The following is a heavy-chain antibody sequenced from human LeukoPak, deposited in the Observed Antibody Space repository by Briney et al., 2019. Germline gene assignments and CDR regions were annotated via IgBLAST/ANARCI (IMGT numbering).Heavy chain of an antibody. CDR1: GFNFANHA. CDR3: AKDEGVVLSTSFDFGH. J-gene: IGHJ4*02. D-gene: IGHD3-10*01. CDR2: ISGGGDIT. Sequence: GGSLRLSCAASGFNFANHAMSWVRQTPGKGLEWVSAISGGGDITYYADSVKGRFTISRDNFRNTLSLQMNSLRPDDTAIYYCAKDEGVVLSTSFDFGHWGQGTLVAVSS. V-gene: IGHV3-23*01.